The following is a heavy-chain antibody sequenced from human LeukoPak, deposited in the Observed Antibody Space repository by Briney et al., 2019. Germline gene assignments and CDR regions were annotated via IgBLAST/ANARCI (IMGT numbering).Heavy chain of an antibody. V-gene: IGHV1-69*05. D-gene: IGHD4-17*01. Sequence: GASVKVSCKASGGTFSSYAISWVRQAPGQGLEWMGRIIPIFGTANYAQKFQGRVTITTDESTSTAYMELSSLRSEDTAVYYCARNSYGDPYYAINDAFDIWGQGTMVTVSS. CDR1: GGTFSSYA. CDR3: ARNSYGDPYYAINDAFDI. J-gene: IGHJ3*02. CDR2: IIPIFGTA.